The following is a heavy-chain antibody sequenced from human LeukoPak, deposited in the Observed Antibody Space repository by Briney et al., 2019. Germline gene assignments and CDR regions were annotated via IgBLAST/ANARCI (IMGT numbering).Heavy chain of an antibody. V-gene: IGHV4-39*07. CDR1: GVSLISGRTFY. J-gene: IGHJ4*02. D-gene: IGHD1-1*01. CDR3: AREGDQGNVDY. CDR2: ISNSGNT. Sequence: NPSETLSLTCTVSGVSLISGRTFYWAWVRQPPGKALEWIGDISNSGNTYYNPSLKSRVTISVDRSKNQFSLKLSSVTAADTAVYYCAREGDQGNVDYWGQGTLVTVSS.